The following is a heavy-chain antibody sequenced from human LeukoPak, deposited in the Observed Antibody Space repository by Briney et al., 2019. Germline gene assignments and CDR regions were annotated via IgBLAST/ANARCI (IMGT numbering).Heavy chain of an antibody. D-gene: IGHD6-19*01. V-gene: IGHV3-23*01. J-gene: IGHJ4*02. CDR3: ARNSGWYGVS. CDR1: GGSISIYY. Sequence: ETLSLTCTVSGGSISIYYWSWIRQAPGKGLEWVSSIDYSGGSTYYADSVKGRFTISRDNSKNTLYLQLNSLRGDDTAVYYCARNSGWYGVSWGQGTLVTVSS. CDR2: IDYSGGST.